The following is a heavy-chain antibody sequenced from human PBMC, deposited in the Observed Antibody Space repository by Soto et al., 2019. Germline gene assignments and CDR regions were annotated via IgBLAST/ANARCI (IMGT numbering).Heavy chain of an antibody. CDR1: GVSISSGNW. CDR3: ARLVYHTRLNYMYFDF. CDR2: IFHDGTA. J-gene: IGHJ4*02. Sequence: SETLSLTCAVSGVSISSGNWWTWVRQTPQRGLEYIGEIFHDGTANYYPSFERRVAISVDTSKNQFSLKLTSVTAADTAIYFCARLVYHTRLNYMYFDFWGQGALVTVSS. V-gene: IGHV4-4*02. D-gene: IGHD2-8*01.